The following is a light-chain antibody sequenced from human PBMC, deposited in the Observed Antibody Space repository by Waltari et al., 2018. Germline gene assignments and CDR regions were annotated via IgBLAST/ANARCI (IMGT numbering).Light chain of an antibody. CDR3: QSYDPDLSVV. Sequence: QSVLTQPPSVSGAPGPRVAISCPGSGSNLRAYDVHWYQQHPGKAPKLLIYGVNTRPVGVPDRFSGSQFGTSASLAITGLQTEDEADYYCQSYDPDLSVVFGGGTKLTVL. J-gene: IGLJ2*01. CDR2: GVN. V-gene: IGLV1-40*01. CDR1: GSNLRAYD.